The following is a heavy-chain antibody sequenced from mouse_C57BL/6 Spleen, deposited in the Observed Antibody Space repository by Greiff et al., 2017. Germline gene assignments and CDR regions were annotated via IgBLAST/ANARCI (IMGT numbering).Heavy chain of an antibody. CDR3: AREGYDYGDYYAMDY. J-gene: IGHJ4*01. CDR1: GYTFTDYY. CDR2: IYPGSGNT. V-gene: IGHV1-76*01. D-gene: IGHD2-4*01. Sequence: QVQLQQSGAELVRPGASVKLSCKASGYTFTDYYINWVKQRPGQGLEWIARIYPGSGNTYYNEKFKGKATLTAEKSSSTAYMQLSSLTSEDSAVYFCAREGYDYGDYYAMDYWGQGTSVTVSS.